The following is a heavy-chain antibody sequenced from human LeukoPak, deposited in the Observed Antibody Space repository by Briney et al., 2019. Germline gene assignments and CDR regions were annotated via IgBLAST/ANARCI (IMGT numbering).Heavy chain of an antibody. CDR2: ISSSGSTI. V-gene: IGHV3-11*04. CDR1: GFTFSDYY. CDR3: ATHYGSGSLLCFDY. D-gene: IGHD3-10*01. J-gene: IGHJ4*02. Sequence: GGSLRLSCAASGFTFSDYYLSWIRQAPGKGPEWVSYISSSGSTIYYADSVKGRFTISRDNAKNSLYLQMNGLRAEDTAVYYCATHYGSGSLLCFDYWGQGTLVTVSS.